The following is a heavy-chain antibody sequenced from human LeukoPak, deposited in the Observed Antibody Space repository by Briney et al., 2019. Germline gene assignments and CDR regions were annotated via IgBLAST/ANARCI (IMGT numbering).Heavy chain of an antibody. CDR1: GGSISSYY. V-gene: IGHV4-59*08. J-gene: IGHJ6*02. Sequence: SETLSLTCTVSGGSISSYYWSWIRQPPGKGLERIGYIYYSGSTNYNPSLKSRVTTSVDTSKNQFSLKLSSVTAADTAVYYCARLEGDYYYGMDVWGQGTTVTVSS. CDR2: IYYSGST. CDR3: ARLEGDYYYGMDV. D-gene: IGHD1-1*01.